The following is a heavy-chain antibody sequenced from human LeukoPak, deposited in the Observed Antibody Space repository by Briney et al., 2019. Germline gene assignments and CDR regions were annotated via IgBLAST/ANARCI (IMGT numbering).Heavy chain of an antibody. Sequence: PGGSLRLSCAASGFTFGSYSMNWVRQAPGKGLEWVANIKQDGSEKKYVDSVKGRFTISRDNTQNSLYLQMNNLRVEDTAVYYCAAGRGWLMDYWGQGTLVTASS. V-gene: IGHV3-7*01. J-gene: IGHJ4*02. CDR2: IKQDGSEK. CDR1: GFTFGSYS. CDR3: AAGRGWLMDY. D-gene: IGHD3-22*01.